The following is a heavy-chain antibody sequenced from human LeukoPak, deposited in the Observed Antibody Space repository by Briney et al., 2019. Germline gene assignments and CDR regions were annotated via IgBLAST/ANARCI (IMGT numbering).Heavy chain of an antibody. D-gene: IGHD2-2*02. CDR1: GFTVSSNY. CDR2: INWNGGST. Sequence: PGGSLRLSCAASGFTVSSNYMSWVRQAPGKGLEWVSGINWNGGSTGYADSVKGRFTISRDNAKNSLYLQMNSLRAEDTAVYYCAREGPRNIVVVPAAIRGFDYWGQGTLVTVSS. V-gene: IGHV3-20*04. J-gene: IGHJ4*02. CDR3: AREGPRNIVVVPAAIRGFDY.